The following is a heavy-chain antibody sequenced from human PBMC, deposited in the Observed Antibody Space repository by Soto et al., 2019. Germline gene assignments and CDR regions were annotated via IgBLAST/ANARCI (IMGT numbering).Heavy chain of an antibody. D-gene: IGHD1-26*01. CDR3: ARSFGGWEHYYGMDV. V-gene: IGHV4-34*01. J-gene: IGHJ6*02. CDR2: INHSGST. CDR1: GGSFSGYY. Sequence: SETLSLTCAVYGGSFSGYYWSWIRQPPGKGLEWIGEINHSGSTNYNPSLKSRVTISVDTSKNQFSLKLSSVTAADTAVYYCARSFGGWEHYYGMDVWGQGTTVTVSS.